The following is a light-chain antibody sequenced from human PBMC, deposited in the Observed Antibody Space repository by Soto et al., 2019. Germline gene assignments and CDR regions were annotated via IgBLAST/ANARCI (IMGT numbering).Light chain of an antibody. V-gene: IGKV1-5*01. J-gene: IGKJ1*01. Sequence: DIPIAQAPSPLSASVGDRVTITCRASQSISSWLAWYQQKPGKAPKLLIYDASSLESGVPSRFSGSGSGTEFTLTISSLQPDDFATYYCQQYNSLFRTFGQGTKVDIK. CDR2: DAS. CDR3: QQYNSLFRT. CDR1: QSISSW.